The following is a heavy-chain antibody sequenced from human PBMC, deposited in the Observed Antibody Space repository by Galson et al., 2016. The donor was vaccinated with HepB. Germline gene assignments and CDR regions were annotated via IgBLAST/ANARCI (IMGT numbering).Heavy chain of an antibody. CDR2: IYSGGIT. CDR3: VRGVYGDHGWFDY. Sequence: SLRLSCAASGFTVSNNYMTWVRQAPGKGLEYVSVIYSGGITYYADSVKGRFTISRDNSQNSLFLQMNTLRAEDTAVCFCVRGVYGDHGWFDYWGQGTLVTVSS. CDR1: GFTVSNNY. J-gene: IGHJ4*02. V-gene: IGHV3-66*02. D-gene: IGHD4-17*01.